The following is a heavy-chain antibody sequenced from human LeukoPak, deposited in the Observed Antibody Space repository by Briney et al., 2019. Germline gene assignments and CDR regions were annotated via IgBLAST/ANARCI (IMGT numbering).Heavy chain of an antibody. CDR3: AKMDSDYSIDF. CDR1: GVIVSSTY. Sequence: PGGSLRLSCAASGVIVSSTYMNWVRQAPGEGLEWISVINSGGTTYYADSVKGRFTISRDDSKNMLFLHMNSLRAEDTAVYYCAKMDSDYSIDFWGQGTLVSVSS. V-gene: IGHV3-53*01. CDR2: INSGGTT. J-gene: IGHJ4*02. D-gene: IGHD5-12*01.